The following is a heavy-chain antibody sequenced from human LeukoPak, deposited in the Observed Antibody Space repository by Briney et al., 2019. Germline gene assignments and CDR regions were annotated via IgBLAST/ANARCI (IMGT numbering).Heavy chain of an antibody. CDR2: IKQDGSEK. CDR1: GFTFSSYW. Sequence: GGSLRLSCAASGFTFSSYWMSWVRQAPGKGLEWVANIKQDGSEKYYVDSVKGRFTISRDNAKNSLYLQMNSLRAEDTAVYYCAKVSDIVVVPAAWIDYWGQGTLVTVSS. J-gene: IGHJ4*02. V-gene: IGHV3-7*03. D-gene: IGHD2-2*01. CDR3: AKVSDIVVVPAAWIDY.